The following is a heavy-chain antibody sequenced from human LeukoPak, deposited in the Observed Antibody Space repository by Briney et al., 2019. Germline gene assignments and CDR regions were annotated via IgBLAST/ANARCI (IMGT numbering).Heavy chain of an antibody. Sequence: SETLSLTCAVYGGSFSGYYWSWIRQPPGKGLEWIGEINHSGSTNHNPSLKSRVTISVDTSKNQFSLKLSSVTAADTAVYYCARGTPGDAFDIWGQGTMVTVSS. CDR3: ARGTPGDAFDI. CDR1: GGSFSGYY. J-gene: IGHJ3*02. CDR2: INHSGST. V-gene: IGHV4-34*01.